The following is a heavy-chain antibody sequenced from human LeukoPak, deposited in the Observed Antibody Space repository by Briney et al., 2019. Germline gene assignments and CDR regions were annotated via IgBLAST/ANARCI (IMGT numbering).Heavy chain of an antibody. CDR1: GGSISSYY. J-gene: IGHJ4*02. Sequence: SETLSLTCTVSGGSISSYYWSWIRQPPGKGLEWIGYIYYSGSTNYNPSLKSRVTISVDTSKNQFSLKLSSVTAADTAVYYCARSPPSGDYVDYWGQGTLVTVSS. D-gene: IGHD4-17*01. CDR2: IYYSGST. V-gene: IGHV4-59*01. CDR3: ARSPPSGDYVDY.